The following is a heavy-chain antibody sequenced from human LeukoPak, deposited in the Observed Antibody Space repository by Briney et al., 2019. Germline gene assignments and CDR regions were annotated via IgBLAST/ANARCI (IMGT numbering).Heavy chain of an antibody. J-gene: IGHJ3*02. CDR1: GYTFTGYY. V-gene: IGHV1-2*02. CDR2: MNPNSGGT. D-gene: IGHD4-11*01. Sequence: GASVKVSCKASGYTFTGYYVHWVRQAPGQGLEWMGWMNPNSGGTKNGEKFQGRVTMTRDTSISTAYMELSSLRFDDTAVYYCALYQSSYNNYEGAFDIWGQGTLVTVSS. CDR3: ALYQSSYNNYEGAFDI.